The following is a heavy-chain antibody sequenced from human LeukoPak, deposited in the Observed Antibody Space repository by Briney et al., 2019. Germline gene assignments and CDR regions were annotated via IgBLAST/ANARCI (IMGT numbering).Heavy chain of an antibody. CDR1: GYTFTSYD. D-gene: IGHD3-3*01. V-gene: IGHV1-8*03. J-gene: IGHJ5*02. CDR3: ARGSDSYYDFWSGYSGYWFDR. Sequence: GASVKVFCKASGYTFTSYDIKWLRQAAGQGLEWMGWMNPNSGNTVYAQKFQGRVTITRNTSLSTAYMELSSLRSEDTAVYYCARGSDSYYDFWSGYSGYWFDRWGQGTLVTVSS. CDR2: MNPNSGNT.